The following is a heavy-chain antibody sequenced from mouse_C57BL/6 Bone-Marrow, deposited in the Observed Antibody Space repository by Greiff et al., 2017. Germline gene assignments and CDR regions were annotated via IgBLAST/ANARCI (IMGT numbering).Heavy chain of an antibody. J-gene: IGHJ4*01. D-gene: IGHD2-4*01. CDR3: ARYEYDFYAMDY. CDR1: GYTFTSYW. CDR2: IHPNSGST. V-gene: IGHV1-64*01. Sequence: QVQLQQPGAELVKPGASVKLSCKASGYTFTSYWMHWVKQRPGQGLEWIGMIHPNSGSTNYNEKFKSKATLTVDKSSSTAYMQLSSLTSEDSAVYYCARYEYDFYAMDYWGQGTSVTVSS.